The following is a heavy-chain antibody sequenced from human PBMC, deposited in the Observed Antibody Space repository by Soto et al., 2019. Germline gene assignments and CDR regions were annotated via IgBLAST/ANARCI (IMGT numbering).Heavy chain of an antibody. Sequence: QVQLVQSGAEVKKPGSPVRVSCKASGGTFSSYAISWVGQAPGQGLEGMGGIIPIFGTANYAQKFQGRVTITADESTSTAYMELSSLRSEDTAVYYCARGDCSSTSCPKSYYYYGMDVWGQGTTVTVSS. CDR3: ARGDCSSTSCPKSYYYYGMDV. J-gene: IGHJ6*02. CDR1: GGTFSSYA. D-gene: IGHD2-2*01. V-gene: IGHV1-69*01. CDR2: IIPIFGTA.